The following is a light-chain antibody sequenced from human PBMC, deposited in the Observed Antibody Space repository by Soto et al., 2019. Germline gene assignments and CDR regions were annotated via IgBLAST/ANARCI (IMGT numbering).Light chain of an antibody. CDR1: RDIRDF. V-gene: IGKV1-33*01. J-gene: IGKJ2*01. CDR3: QHYDNLPPYI. CDR2: DAT. Sequence: EIQMTQSPSSLSVSVGDRVTITCQASRDIRDFLNWYQQKPGKAPKLLIFDATNLEEGVPPRFSGSGSGTHFTFSINSLQPEDVATYYCQHYDNLPPYIFGQGTKLDIE.